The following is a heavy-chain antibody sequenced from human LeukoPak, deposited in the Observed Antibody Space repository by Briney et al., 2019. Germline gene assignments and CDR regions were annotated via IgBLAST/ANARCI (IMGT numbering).Heavy chain of an antibody. CDR2: IYYSGST. CDR3: ARSLRYFDWLQFDY. J-gene: IGHJ4*02. CDR1: GGSISSYY. V-gene: IGHV4-59*08. D-gene: IGHD3-9*01. Sequence: SETLSLTCTVSGGSISSYYWSWIRQPPGKGLEWIGYIYYSGSTNYNPSLKSRVTISVDTSKNQFPLKLSSVTAADTAVYYCARSLRYFDWLQFDYWGQGTLVTVSS.